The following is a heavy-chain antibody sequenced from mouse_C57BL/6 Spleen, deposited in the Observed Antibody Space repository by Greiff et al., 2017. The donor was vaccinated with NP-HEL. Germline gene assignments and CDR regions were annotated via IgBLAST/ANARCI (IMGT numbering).Heavy chain of an antibody. V-gene: IGHV1-80*01. CDR2: IYPGDGDT. D-gene: IGHD2-4*01. CDR3: ASPIYYDYHDQFAY. Sequence: QVQLKQSGAELVKPGASVKISCKASGYAFSSYWMNWVKQRPGKGLEWIGQIYPGDGDTNYNGKFKGKATLTADKSSSTAYMQLSSLTSEDSAVYFCASPIYYDYHDQFAYWGQGTLVTVSA. J-gene: IGHJ3*01. CDR1: GYAFSSYW.